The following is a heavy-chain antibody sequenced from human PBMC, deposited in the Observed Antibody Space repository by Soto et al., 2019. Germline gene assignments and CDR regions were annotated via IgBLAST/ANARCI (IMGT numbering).Heavy chain of an antibody. Sequence: EVHLLESGGDLVQPGGSLRLSCEASGFTFSSYAMSWVRQAPGKGLEWVSGISVGGGSPYYADSVKGRFTISRDNSKNTLYLQMNSLRVEDTALYYCAKEPGADYGDYCDYWVQGTLVTVSS. V-gene: IGHV3-23*01. J-gene: IGHJ4*02. CDR2: ISVGGGSP. CDR3: AKEPGADYGDYCDY. CDR1: GFTFSSYA. D-gene: IGHD4-17*01.